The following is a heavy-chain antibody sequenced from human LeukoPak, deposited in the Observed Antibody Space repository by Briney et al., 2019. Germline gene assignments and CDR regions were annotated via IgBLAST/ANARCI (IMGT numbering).Heavy chain of an antibody. CDR2: VSGSGGHT. V-gene: IGHV3-23*01. CDR1: GFTFSSYA. J-gene: IGHJ4*02. D-gene: IGHD3-16*01. Sequence: GGSLRLSCAASGFTFSSYAMAWVRQAPGKGLEWVSAVSGSGGHTYYADSVKGRFTISRDNSKNTLYLQMDTLRAEDTAVYYCAKDAALYPFFFDYWGQGTLVTVSS. CDR3: AKDAALYPFFFDY.